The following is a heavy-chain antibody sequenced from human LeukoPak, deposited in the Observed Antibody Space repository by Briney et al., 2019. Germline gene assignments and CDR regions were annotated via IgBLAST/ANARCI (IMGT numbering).Heavy chain of an antibody. CDR3: AREDTAMGSFDY. Sequence: ASVKVSCKASGFTFTAYHMHWVRQAPGQGLEWMGWINPNSGGTNYAQKFQGRVTMTRDTSISTAYMELSRLRSDDTAVYYCAREDTAMGSFDYWGQGTLVTVSS. J-gene: IGHJ4*02. CDR1: GFTFTAYH. CDR2: INPNSGGT. D-gene: IGHD5-18*01. V-gene: IGHV1-2*02.